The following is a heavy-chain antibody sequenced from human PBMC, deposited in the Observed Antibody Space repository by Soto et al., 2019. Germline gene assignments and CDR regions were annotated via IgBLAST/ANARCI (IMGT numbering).Heavy chain of an antibody. D-gene: IGHD6-13*01. CDR1: GYTFTNYA. CDR2: INAGNVNT. V-gene: IGHV1-3*01. Sequence: GASVKVSCKASGYTFTNYAMHWVRQAPGQRLEWMGWINAGNVNTKYSQKFQGRVTITRDTSASTAYMELSSLRSEDTAVYYCARGASSSWTSLDYWGQGTLVTVSS. CDR3: ARGASSSWTSLDY. J-gene: IGHJ4*02.